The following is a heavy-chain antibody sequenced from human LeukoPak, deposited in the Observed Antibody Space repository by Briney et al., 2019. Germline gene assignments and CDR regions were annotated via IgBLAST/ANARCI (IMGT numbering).Heavy chain of an antibody. J-gene: IGHJ4*02. V-gene: IGHV3-21*04. CDR1: GFTFSSYS. CDR2: ISSSSSYI. CDR3: AIGSLPIIFDY. D-gene: IGHD2-15*01. Sequence: GGSLRLSCAASGFTFSSYSMNWVRQAPGKGLEWVSSISSSSSYIYYADSVKGRFTISRDNSKNTLYLQMNSLRAEDTAVYYYAIGSLPIIFDYWGQGTLVTVSS.